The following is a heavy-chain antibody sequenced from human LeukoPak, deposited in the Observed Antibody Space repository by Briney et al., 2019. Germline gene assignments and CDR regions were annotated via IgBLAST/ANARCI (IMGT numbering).Heavy chain of an antibody. V-gene: IGHV3-23*01. CDR3: AKDPELSNTAMVNY. Sequence: PGGSLRLSCAASGFTFSSYAMSWVRQAPGKGLEWVSAISGSGGSTYYADSVKGRFTISRDNSKNTLYLQMNSLRAEGTAVYYCAKDPELSNTAMVNYWGQGTLVTVSS. CDR1: GFTFSSYA. CDR2: ISGSGGST. D-gene: IGHD5-18*01. J-gene: IGHJ4*02.